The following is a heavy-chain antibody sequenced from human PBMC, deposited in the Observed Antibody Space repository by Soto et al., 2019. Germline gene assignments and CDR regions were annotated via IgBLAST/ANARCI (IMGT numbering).Heavy chain of an antibody. CDR3: ARARQRDTGRGLDV. CDR1: GDSINNYF. D-gene: IGHD5-18*01. V-gene: IGHV4-59*01. CDR2: ISYSGST. J-gene: IGHJ6*02. Sequence: QVQLQESGPGLVTPSETMSLTCTISGDSINNYFWNWIRQTPGKGLEWIGYISYSGSTSYNPSLQRRFTISSDTSKNHFSLKLSSVTAADTAVYYCARARQRDTGRGLDVWCPGTTVTVSS.